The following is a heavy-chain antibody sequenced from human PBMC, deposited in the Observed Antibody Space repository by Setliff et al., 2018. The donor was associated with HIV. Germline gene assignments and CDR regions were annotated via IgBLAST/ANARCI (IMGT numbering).Heavy chain of an antibody. CDR2: VIRGGHNT. Sequence: HPGGSLRLSCAASGFSFSNYAMSWVRQAPGKGLEWVSSVIRGGHNTFYADSVKGRFTISRDNAKNSLYLQMNSLRAEDTAVYYCASRSDYWGQGTLVTVSS. V-gene: IGHV3-23*01. CDR1: GFSFSNYA. J-gene: IGHJ4*02. CDR3: ASRSDY.